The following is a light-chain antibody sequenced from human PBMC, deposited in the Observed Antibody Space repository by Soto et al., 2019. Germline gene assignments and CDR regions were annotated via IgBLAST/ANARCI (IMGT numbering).Light chain of an antibody. CDR3: QQSYNTPRT. CDR2: SSS. J-gene: IGKJ1*01. V-gene: IGKV1-39*01. Sequence: DIQLTQSPSSLSASVVDRVTITCRASERISNYLNWYQQKPGTAPKLLIWSSSTLPSGVPSRFSGSGSGTDFTLSISGLQPEDFAVYYCQQSYNTPRTFGQGTKVEVK. CDR1: ERISNY.